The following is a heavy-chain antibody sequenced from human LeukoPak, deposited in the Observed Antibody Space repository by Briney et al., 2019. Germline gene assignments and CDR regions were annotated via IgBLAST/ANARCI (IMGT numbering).Heavy chain of an antibody. Sequence: GGSLRLSCAASGFALSGYSINWVRQAPGKGLEWVSFIDRSNSDIYYADSVKGRFTISRDNARESVFLQLNRLRAEATAVYYCTRDPGYSSSSISFWGQGTLVTVSS. CDR3: TRDPGYSSSSISF. D-gene: IGHD6-6*01. V-gene: IGHV3-21*01. J-gene: IGHJ4*02. CDR2: IDRSNSDI. CDR1: GFALSGYS.